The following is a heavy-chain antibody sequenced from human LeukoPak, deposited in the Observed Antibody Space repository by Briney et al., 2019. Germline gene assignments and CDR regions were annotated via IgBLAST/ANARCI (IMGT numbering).Heavy chain of an antibody. D-gene: IGHD6-13*01. CDR1: GYSFTTYW. V-gene: IGHV5-10-1*01. CDR3: ARHAKAYGSSCDY. J-gene: IGHJ4*02. CDR2: IDPSDSYT. Sequence: GESLKISFKGSGYSFTTYWISWVRQMPGKGLEWMGRIDPSDSYTDYSPSFQGHVTISADKSFSTAYLQWTSLKASDTAMYYCARHAKAYGSSCDYWGQGTLVTVSS.